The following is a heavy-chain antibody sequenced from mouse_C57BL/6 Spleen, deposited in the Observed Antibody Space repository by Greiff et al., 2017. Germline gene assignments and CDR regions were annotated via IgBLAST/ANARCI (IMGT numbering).Heavy chain of an antibody. CDR2: IDPEGGDT. CDR1: GFNIKDYY. J-gene: IGHJ4*01. CDR3: TPHYYGYYYAMDY. Sequence: VQLQQSGAELVRPGASVKLSCTASGFNIKDYYMHWVKQRPEQGLEWIGRIDPEGGDTEYAPKFQGKATMTADTSSNPAYLQLSSLTSEDTAVYYCTPHYYGYYYAMDYWGQGTSVTVSS. V-gene: IGHV14-1*01. D-gene: IGHD1-2*01.